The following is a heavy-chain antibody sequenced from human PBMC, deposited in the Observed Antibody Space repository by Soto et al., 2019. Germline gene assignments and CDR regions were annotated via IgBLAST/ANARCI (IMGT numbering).Heavy chain of an antibody. V-gene: IGHV2-5*01. CDR3: THSTNGYGGTVLLY. D-gene: IGHD5-12*01. CDR1: GFSLSTTGVA. J-gene: IGHJ4*02. CDR2: IYWNDDK. Sequence: QITLKESGPTLVQPTQTLTLTCTFSGFSLSTTGVAVGWVRQPPGKALNWLALIYWNDDKRYSPSLQSRLTITQDTSKNQVVLTMTNMDPVDTATYYCTHSTNGYGGTVLLYWGQGTLVTVSS.